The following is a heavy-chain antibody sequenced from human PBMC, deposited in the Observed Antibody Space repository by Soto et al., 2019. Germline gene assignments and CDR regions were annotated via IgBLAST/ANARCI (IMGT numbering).Heavy chain of an antibody. CDR2: INSNHGKR. D-gene: IGHD2-21*01. J-gene: IGHJ4*02. CDR3: SIYCGDECASGGH. V-gene: IGHV1-18*04. Sequence: QIQLVQSGLEVKKPGASVIVSCQTSGYTFTRYGINWVRQAPGQGLEWMGWINSNHGKRNYAEKCQGRIKITTNTSTRTGYMELRGLKSDDSAVYYCSIYCGDECASGGHWGQGTLVTVSA. CDR1: GYTFTRYG.